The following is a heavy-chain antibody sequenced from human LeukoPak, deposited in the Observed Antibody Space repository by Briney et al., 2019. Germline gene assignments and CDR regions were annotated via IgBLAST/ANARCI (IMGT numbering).Heavy chain of an antibody. V-gene: IGHV3-48*01. CDR1: GFTFNIYS. Sequence: GGSLRLSCAASGFTFNIYSMNWVRQAPGKGLEWVSYISSSGGTIYYADSVKGRFTASRDNAENSLYLQMNSLRAEDTAVYYCALYYGSGSYGGHWGQGTLVTVSS. CDR2: ISSSGGTI. CDR3: ALYYGSGSYGGH. J-gene: IGHJ4*02. D-gene: IGHD3-10*01.